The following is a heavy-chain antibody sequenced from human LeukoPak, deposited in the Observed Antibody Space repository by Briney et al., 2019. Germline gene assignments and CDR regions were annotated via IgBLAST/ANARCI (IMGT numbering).Heavy chain of an antibody. CDR2: ISGKGLGT. CDR1: GFPFSRNA. Sequence: GGSLRHLCSAFGFPFSRNAVNWVRQAPGKGLEGDAAISGKGLGTYYADSVKGRFNISRDNSRNTLYLQMNSLRIEDTAFYYCAKDANYLRSSGYLVPIDFWGQGTLVTVSS. CDR3: AKDANYLRSSGYLVPIDF. V-gene: IGHV3-23*01. D-gene: IGHD3-22*01. J-gene: IGHJ4*02.